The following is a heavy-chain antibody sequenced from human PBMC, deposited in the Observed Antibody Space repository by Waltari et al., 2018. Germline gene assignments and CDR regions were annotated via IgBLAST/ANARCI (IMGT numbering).Heavy chain of an antibody. CDR1: GFTFSSDW. D-gene: IGHD3-9*01. CDR2: IKQDGSEK. V-gene: IGHV3-7*01. CDR3: ASGLVRGFAFDI. J-gene: IGHJ3*02. Sequence: EVQLVESGGGLVQPGGSLRLSCAASGFTFSSDWMSWVRQAPGKGLEWVANIKQDGSEKYYVDSVKGRFTISRDNAKNSLYLQMNSLRAEDTAVYYCASGLVRGFAFDIWGQGTMVTVSS.